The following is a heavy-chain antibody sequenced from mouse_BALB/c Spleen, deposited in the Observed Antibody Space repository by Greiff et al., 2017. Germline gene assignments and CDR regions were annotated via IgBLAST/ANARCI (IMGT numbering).Heavy chain of an antibody. Sequence: EVKLMESGGGLVKPGGSLKLSCAASGFTFSSYAMSWVRQTPEKRLEWVASISSGGSTYYPDSVKGRFTISRDNARNILYLQMSSLKSEDTAMYYCARPYYGSSHWYFDVWGAGTTVTVSS. CDR2: ISSGGST. D-gene: IGHD1-1*01. J-gene: IGHJ1*01. V-gene: IGHV5-6-5*01. CDR3: ARPYYGSSHWYFDV. CDR1: GFTFSSYA.